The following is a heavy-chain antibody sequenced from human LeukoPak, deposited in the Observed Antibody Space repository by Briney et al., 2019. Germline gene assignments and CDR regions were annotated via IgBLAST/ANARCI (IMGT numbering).Heavy chain of an antibody. Sequence: LETLSLTCTVSGGSISSYYWSWIRQPPGKGLEWIGYIYYSGSTNYNPSLKSRVTISVDTSKNQFSLKLSSVTAADTAVYYCARAKMTAYYYYGMDVWGQGTTVTVSS. CDR1: GGSISSYY. CDR3: ARAKMTAYYYYGMDV. J-gene: IGHJ6*02. V-gene: IGHV4-59*01. CDR2: IYYSGST.